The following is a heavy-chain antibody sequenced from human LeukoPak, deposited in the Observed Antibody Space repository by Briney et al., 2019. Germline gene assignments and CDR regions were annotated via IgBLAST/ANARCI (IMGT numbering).Heavy chain of an antibody. D-gene: IGHD3-10*01. CDR3: ARDFPGFGELSLIPLFDF. Sequence: SETLSLTCTVSGGSISSSSYYWGWIRQPPGKGLEWIGSIYYSGSTYYNPSLKSRITISVDTSKNQFSLKLNSVTAADTAVYYCARDFPGFGELSLIPLFDFWGQGTLVTVSS. CDR1: GGSISSSSYY. V-gene: IGHV4-39*07. J-gene: IGHJ4*02. CDR2: IYYSGST.